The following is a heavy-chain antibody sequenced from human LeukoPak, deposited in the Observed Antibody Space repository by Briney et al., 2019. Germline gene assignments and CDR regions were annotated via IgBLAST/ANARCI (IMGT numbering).Heavy chain of an antibody. CDR1: GFTVSSNH. CDR3: ARDLVN. V-gene: IGHV3-66*01. J-gene: IGHJ4*02. Sequence: GGSLRLSCAASGFTVSSNHMSWVRQAPGKGLEWVSVFYSGGSTDYADSVKGRFTISRDSSKNTVHLQTNSLRAEDTAVYYCARDLVNWGQGTLVTVSS. D-gene: IGHD6-6*01. CDR2: FYSGGST.